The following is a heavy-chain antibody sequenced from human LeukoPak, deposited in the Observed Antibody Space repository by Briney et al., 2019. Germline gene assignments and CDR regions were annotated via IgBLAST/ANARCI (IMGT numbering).Heavy chain of an antibody. J-gene: IGHJ5*02. CDR3: ARDLSIAAADRNWFDP. CDR1: GFTFSSYS. V-gene: IGHV3-48*02. Sequence: GGSLRLSCAASGFTFSSYSMTWVRQAPGKGLEWVSYISSSSSTIYYADSVKGRFTISRDNAKNSLYLQMNSLRDEDTAVYYCARDLSIAAADRNWFDPWGQGTLVTVSS. CDR2: ISSSSSTI. D-gene: IGHD6-13*01.